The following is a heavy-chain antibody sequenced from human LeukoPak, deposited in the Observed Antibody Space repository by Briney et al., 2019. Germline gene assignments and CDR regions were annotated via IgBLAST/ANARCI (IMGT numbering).Heavy chain of an antibody. CDR3: TTDQRWQQLVGIDY. Sequence: PGGSLRLSCAASGFTFSNAWMSWVRQAPGKGLEWVGRIKSKTDGGTTDYAAPVKGRFTISRDDSKNTLYLQMNSLKTEDTAVHYCTTDQRWQQLVGIDYWGQGTLVTVSS. CDR1: GFTFSNAW. V-gene: IGHV3-15*01. CDR2: IKSKTDGGTT. D-gene: IGHD6-13*01. J-gene: IGHJ4*02.